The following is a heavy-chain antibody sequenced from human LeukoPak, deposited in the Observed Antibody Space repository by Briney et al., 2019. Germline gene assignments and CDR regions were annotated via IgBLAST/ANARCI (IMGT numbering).Heavy chain of an antibody. J-gene: IGHJ4*02. D-gene: IGHD1-14*01. CDR2: ISSSASTI. Sequence: GGSLRLSCAASGFTFGDYYISWIRQAPGKGLEWVSYISSSASTIHYADSVKGRFTISRDNAKNSLYLQINSLRAEDSAVYYCAREVHTGIDYWGQGTLVTVSS. CDR3: AREVHTGIDY. CDR1: GFTFGDYY. V-gene: IGHV3-11*01.